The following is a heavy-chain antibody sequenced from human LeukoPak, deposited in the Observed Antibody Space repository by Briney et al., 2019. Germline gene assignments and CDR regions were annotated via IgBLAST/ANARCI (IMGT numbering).Heavy chain of an antibody. Sequence: ASVKVSYKASGYTFTSYYMHWVRQAPGQGLEWMGVINPSGGSTSYAQKFQGRVTMTRDTSTSTVYMELSSLRSEDRAVYYCARVGNHDFWSGDSNYYYYMDVWGKGTTVTVSS. V-gene: IGHV1-46*03. J-gene: IGHJ6*03. CDR2: INPSGGST. CDR1: GYTFTSYY. CDR3: ARVGNHDFWSGDSNYYYYMDV. D-gene: IGHD3-3*01.